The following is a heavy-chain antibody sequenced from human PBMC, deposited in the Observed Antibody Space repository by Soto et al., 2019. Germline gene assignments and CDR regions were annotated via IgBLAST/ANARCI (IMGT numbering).Heavy chain of an antibody. D-gene: IGHD6-6*01. Sequence: SETLSLTCAVYGGSFSGYYWSWIRQPPGKGLEWIGEINHSGRTNYNPSLKSRVTISVDTSKNQFSLKLSSVTAADTAVYYCARYDVSLVPGYWFDPWGQGTLVTVSS. J-gene: IGHJ5*02. CDR3: ARYDVSLVPGYWFDP. CDR2: INHSGRT. CDR1: GGSFSGYY. V-gene: IGHV4-34*01.